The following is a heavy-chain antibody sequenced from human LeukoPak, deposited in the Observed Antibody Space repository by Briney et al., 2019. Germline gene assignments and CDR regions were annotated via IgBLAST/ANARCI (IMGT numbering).Heavy chain of an antibody. V-gene: IGHV4-30-2*01. Sequence: PSGTLSLTCTVSGGSISSGGYYWSWIRQPPGKGLEWIGYIYHSGSTYYNPSLKSRVTISVDRSKNQFSLKLSSVTAADTAVYYCARHQLPSVHQQLVPNFDYWGQGTLVTVSS. CDR3: ARHQLPSVHQQLVPNFDY. CDR1: GGSISSGGYY. D-gene: IGHD6-13*01. J-gene: IGHJ4*02. CDR2: IYHSGST.